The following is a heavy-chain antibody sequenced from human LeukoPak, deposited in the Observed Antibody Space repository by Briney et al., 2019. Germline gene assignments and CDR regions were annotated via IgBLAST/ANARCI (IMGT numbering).Heavy chain of an antibody. CDR2: ISYDGSNK. D-gene: IGHD3-10*01. V-gene: IGHV3-30*18. J-gene: IGHJ4*02. CDR1: GFTFSSYG. Sequence: PGGSLRLSCAASGFTFSSYGMHWVRQAPGKGLEWVAVISYDGSNKYYAASVKGRFTISRDNSRNTLYLQMNSLSPEDTAVYYCAKDTRGKYYGSGSYYNAPDYWGQGTLVTVSS. CDR3: AKDTRGKYYGSGSYYNAPDY.